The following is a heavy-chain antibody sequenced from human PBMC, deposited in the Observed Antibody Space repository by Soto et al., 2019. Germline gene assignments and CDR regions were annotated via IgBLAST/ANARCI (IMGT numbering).Heavy chain of an antibody. J-gene: IGHJ4*02. CDR1: GFTFSSYG. D-gene: IGHD6-13*01. Sequence: PGGSLRLSCAAPGFTFSSYGMHWVRQAPGKGLEWVAVIWYDGSNKYYADSVKGRFTISRDNSKNTLYLQMNSLRAEDTAVYYCARDSLPSRVAAADYYFDYWGQGTLVTVSS. V-gene: IGHV3-33*01. CDR3: ARDSLPSRVAAADYYFDY. CDR2: IWYDGSNK.